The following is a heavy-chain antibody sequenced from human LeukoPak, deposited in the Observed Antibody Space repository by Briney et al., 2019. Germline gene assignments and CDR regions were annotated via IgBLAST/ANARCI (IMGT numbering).Heavy chain of an antibody. J-gene: IGHJ4*02. CDR1: GFIFSSYA. CDR2: ISESGGST. Sequence: GGSLRLACAASGFIFSSYAMSWVRQTPGKGLEWVSRISESGGSTYYADSVEGRFTISRDNSKNTLYLQMNSLRAEDTAVYYCAKDRGSSWYGTSDYWGQGTLVTASS. V-gene: IGHV3-23*01. D-gene: IGHD6-13*01. CDR3: AKDRGSSWYGTSDY.